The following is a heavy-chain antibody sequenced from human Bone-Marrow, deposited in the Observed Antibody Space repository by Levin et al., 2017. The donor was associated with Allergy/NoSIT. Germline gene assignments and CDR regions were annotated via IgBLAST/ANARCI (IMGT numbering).Heavy chain of an antibody. Sequence: GGSLRLSCSASGFTFSSYAMHWVRQAPGKGLEYVSAISSNGGSTYYADSVKGRFTISRDNSKNTLYLQMSSLRAEDTAVYYCVKDPGYEAAAGNDAFDIWGQGTMVTVSS. CDR1: GFTFSSYA. D-gene: IGHD6-13*01. J-gene: IGHJ3*02. CDR2: ISSNGGST. V-gene: IGHV3-64D*06. CDR3: VKDPGYEAAAGNDAFDI.